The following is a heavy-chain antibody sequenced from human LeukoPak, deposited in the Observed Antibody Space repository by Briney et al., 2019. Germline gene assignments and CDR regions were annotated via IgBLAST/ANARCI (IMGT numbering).Heavy chain of an antibody. D-gene: IGHD3-3*01. J-gene: IGHJ5*02. V-gene: IGHV3-7*01. CDR2: IKLDGSEK. Sequence: GGSLRLSCVGSGSTFNGHWLTWVRQAPGRGLEWVANIKLDGSEKYYVDSLKGRFTISRDNAKNSLYLQMNSLRAEDTAVYYCARAYRRAIFGVVIHNIDLWGQGTLVTVSS. CDR1: GSTFNGHW. CDR3: ARAYRRAIFGVVIHNIDL.